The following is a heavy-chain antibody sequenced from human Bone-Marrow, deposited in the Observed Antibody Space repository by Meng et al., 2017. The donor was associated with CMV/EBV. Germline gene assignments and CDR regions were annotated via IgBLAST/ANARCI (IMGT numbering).Heavy chain of an antibody. D-gene: IGHD6-13*01. J-gene: IGHJ4*02. CDR2: INPNSGNT. V-gene: IGHV1-8*01. Sequence: ASVKDSCKASGYTFTSYDINWVRQATGQGLEWMGWINPNSGNTGYTQKFQGRVTMTRNTSISTAYMELSSRRSEDTAVYYCARDGSSWIYPDYWGQGTLVTVSS. CDR3: ARDGSSWIYPDY. CDR1: GYTFTSYD.